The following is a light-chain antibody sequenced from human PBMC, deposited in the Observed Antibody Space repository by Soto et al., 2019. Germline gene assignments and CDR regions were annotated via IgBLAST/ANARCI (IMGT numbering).Light chain of an antibody. CDR3: LKHNTYPLN. CDR1: QGIGND. J-gene: IGKJ4*01. Sequence: DIQMTHSPSSLSASVLYIVNTTFRSSQGIGNDLNWYQQKPGKAPKRLIFTTSNLQNGVPSRFSGSGSGTEFTLTITSLQPEDFATYYCLKHNTYPLNFGGGTKVDIK. CDR2: TTS. V-gene: IGKV1-17*01.